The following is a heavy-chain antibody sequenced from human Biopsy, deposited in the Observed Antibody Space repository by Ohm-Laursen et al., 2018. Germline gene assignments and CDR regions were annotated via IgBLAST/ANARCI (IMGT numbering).Heavy chain of an antibody. CDR3: ARNQDGLNWNYLDY. V-gene: IGHV1-2*02. J-gene: IGHJ4*02. Sequence: ASVKVSCKVSGGTFSNYAISWVRQAPGQGLEWMGWINPKSGDTNSAQKFHGRVSFTADTSISTAYLELNKLRSDDTAVYFCARNQDGLNWNYLDYWGQGTLVTVSS. CDR1: GGTFSNYA. CDR2: INPKSGDT. D-gene: IGHD3-3*01.